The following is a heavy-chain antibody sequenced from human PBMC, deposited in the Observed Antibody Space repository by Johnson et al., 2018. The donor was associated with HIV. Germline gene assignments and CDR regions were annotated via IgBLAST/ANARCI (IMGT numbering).Heavy chain of an antibody. CDR1: GFTVRNNY. J-gene: IGHJ3*02. CDR3: ARGGWGDAFDI. D-gene: IGHD3-16*01. V-gene: IGHV3-11*04. Sequence: QVQLVESGGGWIQPGGSLRLSCAVSGFTVRNNYMSWVRQAPGKGLEWVSYISSSGSTIYYADSVKGRFTISRDNAKNSLYLQMNSLRAEDTAVYYCARGGWGDAFDIWGQGTMVTVSS. CDR2: ISSSGSTI.